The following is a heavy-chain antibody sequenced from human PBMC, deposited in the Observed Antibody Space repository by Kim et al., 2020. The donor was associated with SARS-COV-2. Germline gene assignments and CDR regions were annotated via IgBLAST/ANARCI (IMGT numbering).Heavy chain of an antibody. CDR1: GFTFTNHL. CDR3: TKSLASCGGGPCDWGQGLFDS. V-gene: IGHV3-30*02. J-gene: IGHJ4*02. D-gene: IGHD2-21*01. Sequence: GGSLRLSCAASGFTFTNHLMYWVRQVPGKGLEWVAVLGPHGTHTYVADSVKGRFSISRDDSMSTLHLQMNSLRAEDTAVYYCTKSLASCGGGPCDWGQGLFDSWGRGGQVAVSS. CDR2: LGPHGTHT.